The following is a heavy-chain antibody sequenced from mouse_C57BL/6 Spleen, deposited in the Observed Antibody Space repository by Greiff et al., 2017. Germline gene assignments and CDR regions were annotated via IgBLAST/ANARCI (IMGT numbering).Heavy chain of an antibody. CDR1: GFSLTSYA. V-gene: IGHV2-9-1*01. Sequence: QVQLQQSGPGLVAPSQSLSITCTVSGFSLTSYAISWVRQPPGKGLEWLGVIWTGGGTNYNSALKSRLSISKDNSKSQVFLKMNSLQTDDTARYYCARNFGDYDGFYYAMDYWGQGTSGTVSS. CDR3: ARNFGDYDGFYYAMDY. D-gene: IGHD2-4*01. J-gene: IGHJ4*01. CDR2: IWTGGGT.